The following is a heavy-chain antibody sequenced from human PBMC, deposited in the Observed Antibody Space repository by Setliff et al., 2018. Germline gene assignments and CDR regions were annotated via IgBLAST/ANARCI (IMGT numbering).Heavy chain of an antibody. CDR3: ARDRGGGLYDY. CDR1: GFTISYYA. CDR2: SRYAENYQ. J-gene: IGHJ4*02. D-gene: IGHD3-16*01. V-gene: IGHV3-30-3*01. Sequence: LRLSCAASGFTISYYAIHWVRQAPGKGLEWVAVSRYAENYQYYADSGKGRFTISRDNSENSLFLQMNSLRAEDTAMYFCARDRGGGLYDYWGQGTLVTVSS.